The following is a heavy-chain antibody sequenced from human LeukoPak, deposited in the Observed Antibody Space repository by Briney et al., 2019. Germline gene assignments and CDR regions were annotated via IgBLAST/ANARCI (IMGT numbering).Heavy chain of an antibody. J-gene: IGHJ4*02. V-gene: IGHV4-61*01. Sequence: SETLSLTCTVSGGSISSSSYYWSWIRQPPGKGLEWIGYIYYSGSTNYNPSLKSRVTISVDTSKNQFSLKLSSVTAADTAVYYCAGTDYDILIDGLIHFDYWGQGTLVTVSS. D-gene: IGHD3-9*01. CDR1: GGSISSSSYY. CDR2: IYYSGST. CDR3: AGTDYDILIDGLIHFDY.